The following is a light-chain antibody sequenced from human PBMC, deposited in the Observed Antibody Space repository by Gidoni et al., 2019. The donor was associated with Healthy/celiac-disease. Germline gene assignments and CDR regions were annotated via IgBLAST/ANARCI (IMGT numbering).Light chain of an antibody. CDR1: SSDVGGYDY. J-gene: IGLJ2*01. V-gene: IGLV2-11*01. CDR3: CSYAGSYTYVV. Sequence: QSALTQPRSVSGSPGRSVTISCTGTSSDVGGYDYVSWCQQHPGQAPKLIIYDVTKRPSGVPGRFSGSKSGNTASLTISGLQTEDEADYYCCSYAGSYTYVVFGGGTKLTVL. CDR2: DVT.